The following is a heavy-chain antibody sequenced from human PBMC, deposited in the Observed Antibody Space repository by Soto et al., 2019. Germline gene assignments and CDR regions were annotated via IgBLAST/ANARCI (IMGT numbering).Heavy chain of an antibody. CDR3: ARDRNAAGSDY. V-gene: IGHV3-11*01. CDR1: GFTFSDFY. CDR2: ISSGSTNI. J-gene: IGHJ4*02. Sequence: GGSLRLSCAASGFTFSDFYMSWIRQAPGKGLEWISYISSGSTNIFYADSVKGRFTVSGDNAKNSVYLQMDSLRAEDTAVYYCARDRNAAGSDYWGQGTLVTVSS. D-gene: IGHD1-1*01.